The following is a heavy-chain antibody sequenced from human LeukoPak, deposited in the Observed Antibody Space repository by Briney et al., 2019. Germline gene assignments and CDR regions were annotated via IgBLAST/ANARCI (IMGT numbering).Heavy chain of an antibody. CDR3: AKAIQYGSGNYDY. CDR2: ISGSGGIT. D-gene: IGHD3-10*01. Sequence: GGSLRLSCAASGFTFSSYAMTWVRQAPGKGLEWVSAISGSGGITYYADSVKGRFTISRDNSKNTLYLQMRSLRAEDTAVYYCAKAIQYGSGNYDYWGQGSLVTVPP. V-gene: IGHV3-23*01. CDR1: GFTFSSYA. J-gene: IGHJ4*02.